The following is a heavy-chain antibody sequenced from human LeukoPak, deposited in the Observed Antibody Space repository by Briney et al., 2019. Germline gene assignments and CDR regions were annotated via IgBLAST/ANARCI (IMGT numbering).Heavy chain of an antibody. J-gene: IGHJ4*02. V-gene: IGHV5-51*01. D-gene: IGHD1-26*01. Sequence: GESLKISGKGSGYGFTNFWIGWGRQLPGRGLEWMGIVYPGDSETRYSPSFQGQVTISADKSISTAYLQWNSLKASDTAMYYCARRRDLYPGSYYPFDYWGQGTLVTVSS. CDR2: VYPGDSET. CDR1: GYGFTNFW. CDR3: ARRRDLYPGSYYPFDY.